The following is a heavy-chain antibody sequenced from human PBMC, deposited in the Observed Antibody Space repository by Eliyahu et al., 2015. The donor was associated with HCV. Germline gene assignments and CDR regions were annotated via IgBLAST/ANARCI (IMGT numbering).Heavy chain of an antibody. Sequence: QITLKESGPTLVRPTQTLALTCTFSGFSLSTSEVSVGWIRQPPGKALEWLAVIHWNDDRRISPSLKSRLTITKDASKNLVVLTLTNIDPVDTATYYCAHQTLATPDARLGWIDYWGQGTLVTVSS. CDR2: IHWNDDR. D-gene: IGHD2-21*01. CDR1: GFSLSTSEVS. V-gene: IGHV2-5*01. CDR3: AHQTLATPDARLGWIDY. J-gene: IGHJ4*02.